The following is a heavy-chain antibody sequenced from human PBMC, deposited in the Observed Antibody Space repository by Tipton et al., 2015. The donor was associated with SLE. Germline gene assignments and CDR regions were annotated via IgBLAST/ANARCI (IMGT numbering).Heavy chain of an antibody. D-gene: IGHD3-3*01. CDR3: ARGGSGYYTGFGY. CDR2: IYYSGST. CDR1: GGSISSSSYY. J-gene: IGHJ4*02. V-gene: IGHV4-39*07. Sequence: LRLSCTVSGGSISSSSYYWGWIRQPPGKGLEWIGGIYYSGSTYYNPPLKSRVTISVDTSKNQFSLKLSSVTAADTAVYYCARGGSGYYTGFGYWGQGTPVTVSS.